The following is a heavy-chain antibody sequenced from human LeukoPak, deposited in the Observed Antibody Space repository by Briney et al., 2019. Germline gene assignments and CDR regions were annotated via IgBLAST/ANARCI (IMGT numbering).Heavy chain of an antibody. CDR2: IKQDGTEK. D-gene: IGHD6-13*01. V-gene: IGHV3-7*01. Sequence: GGSLRLPCAASGFSFSSYWMSWVRQAPGKGLEWVANIKQDGTEKNYVDSVEGRFTISRDNAKNSLYLQMNSLRGEDTAVYYCARDRSSWYQNPVYNFDSWGQGTLVTVSS. CDR3: ARDRSSWYQNPVYNFDS. CDR1: GFSFSSYW. J-gene: IGHJ4*02.